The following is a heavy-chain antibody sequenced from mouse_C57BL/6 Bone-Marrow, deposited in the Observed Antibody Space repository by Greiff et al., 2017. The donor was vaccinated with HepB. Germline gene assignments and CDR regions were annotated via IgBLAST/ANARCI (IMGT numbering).Heavy chain of an antibody. CDR1: GYSITSDY. Sequence: VQLKQSGPGLAKPSQTLSLTCSVTGYSITSDYWNWIRKFPGNKLEYMGYISYSGSTYYNPSLKSRISITRDTSKNQYYLQLNSVTTEDTATYYCARYTTTVVAHWYFDVWGTGTTVTVSS. D-gene: IGHD1-1*01. CDR2: ISYSGST. J-gene: IGHJ1*03. CDR3: ARYTTTVVAHWYFDV. V-gene: IGHV3-8*01.